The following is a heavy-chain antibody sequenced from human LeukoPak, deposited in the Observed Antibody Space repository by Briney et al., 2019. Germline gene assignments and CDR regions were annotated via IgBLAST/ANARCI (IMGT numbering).Heavy chain of an antibody. J-gene: IGHJ6*03. CDR1: GGTFSSYA. D-gene: IGHD3-10*01. CDR3: ARGVSGSSRYYYYYHMDV. CDR2: IIPIFGTA. V-gene: IGHV1-69*05. Sequence: GASVKDSCKASGGTFSSYAISWVRQAPGQGLEWMVGIIPIFGTANYAQKFQGRVTITTDESTSTAYMELSSLRSEDAAVYYCARGVSGSSRYYYYYHMDVWGKGTTVTVSS.